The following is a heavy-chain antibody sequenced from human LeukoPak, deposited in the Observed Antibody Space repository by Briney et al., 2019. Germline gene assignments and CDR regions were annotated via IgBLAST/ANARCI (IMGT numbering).Heavy chain of an antibody. Sequence: PSETLCLTCAVYGGSLSGYYWSWIRQPPGKGLEWIGEINRSGSTNYNPSLKSRVTISVDTSKNQFSLKLSSVTAADTAVYYCARASVAAAAVPFDYWGQGTLVTVSS. V-gene: IGHV4-34*01. CDR3: ARASVAAAAVPFDY. CDR1: GGSLSGYY. CDR2: INRSGST. J-gene: IGHJ4*02. D-gene: IGHD6-13*01.